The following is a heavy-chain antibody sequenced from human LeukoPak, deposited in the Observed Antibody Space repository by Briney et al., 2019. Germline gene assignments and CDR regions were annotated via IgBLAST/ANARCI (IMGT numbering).Heavy chain of an antibody. V-gene: IGHV3-33*01. J-gene: IGHJ6*02. D-gene: IGHD3-3*01. CDR2: IWYDGSNK. CDR3: AREFYDFWSGYRRGIYYYYGMDV. Sequence: GGSLRLSCAASGFTFSSYGMHWVRQAPGKGLEWVAVIWYDGSNKYYADSVRGRFIISRDNSKNTLYLQMNSLRAEDTAVYYCAREFYDFWSGYRRGIYYYYGMDVWGQGTTVTVSS. CDR1: GFTFSSYG.